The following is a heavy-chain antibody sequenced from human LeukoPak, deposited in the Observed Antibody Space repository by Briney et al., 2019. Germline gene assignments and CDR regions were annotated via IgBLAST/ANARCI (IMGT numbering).Heavy chain of an antibody. J-gene: IGHJ5*02. V-gene: IGHV4-59*08. D-gene: IGHD3-10*01. CDR2: IYYSGST. CDR1: GGSISSYY. Sequence: SETLSLTCTVSGGSISSYYWSWIRQPPGKGLEWIGYIYYSGSTYYNPSLKSRVTISVDTSKNQFSLKLSSVTAADTAVYYCARARYYGSGSPFDRLGPNWFDPWGQGTLVTVSS. CDR3: ARARYYGSGSPFDRLGPNWFDP.